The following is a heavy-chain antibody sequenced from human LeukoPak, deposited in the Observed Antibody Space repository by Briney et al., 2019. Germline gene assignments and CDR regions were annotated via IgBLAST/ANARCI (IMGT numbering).Heavy chain of an antibody. CDR3: ARVRDGYNDAFDI. CDR1: GYTFICYY. Sequence: GASVKVSCKASGYTFICYYMHWVRQAPGQGLEWMGVFNPSGGSTSYAQKFQGRVTMTRDTSTSTVYMELSSLRSDDAAVYYCARVRDGYNDAFDIWGQGTMVTVSS. J-gene: IGHJ3*02. V-gene: IGHV1-46*01. D-gene: IGHD5-24*01. CDR2: FNPSGGST.